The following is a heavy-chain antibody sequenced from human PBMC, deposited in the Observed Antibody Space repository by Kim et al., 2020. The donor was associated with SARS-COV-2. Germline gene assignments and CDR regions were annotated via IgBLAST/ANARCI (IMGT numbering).Heavy chain of an antibody. D-gene: IGHD2-2*01. Sequence: SVKVSCKASGDTFSSYAISWVRQAPGQGLEWMGRIIPILGIANYAQKFQGRVTITADKSTSPAYRELSSLRSEDTAVYYFARETCSSTSCYAGPVGCYY. CDR2: IIPILGIA. J-gene: IGHJ6*01. V-gene: IGHV1-69*04. CDR1: GDTFSSYA. CDR3: ARETCSSTSCYAGPVGCYY.